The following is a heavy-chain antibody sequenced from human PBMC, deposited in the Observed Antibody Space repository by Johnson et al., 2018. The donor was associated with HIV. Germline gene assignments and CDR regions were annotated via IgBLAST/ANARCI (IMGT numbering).Heavy chain of an antibody. CDR1: GFTVSSNY. D-gene: IGHD3-22*01. CDR2: IYSGCST. J-gene: IGHJ3*02. Sequence: EQLVESGGDLVNPGGSLRLSCAASGFTVSSNYMSWVRQAPGKGLEWVSVIYSGCSTYYADSVKDRFTISRDNSKNTLYLQMNSLRAEDTAVYYCARGEYYYDSSGYSNTPDAFDIWGQGTMVTVSS. CDR3: ARGEYYYDSSGYSNTPDAFDI. V-gene: IGHV3-66*01.